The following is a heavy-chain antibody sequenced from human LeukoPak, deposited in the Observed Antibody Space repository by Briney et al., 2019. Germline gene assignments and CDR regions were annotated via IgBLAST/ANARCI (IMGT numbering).Heavy chain of an antibody. J-gene: IGHJ3*02. CDR2: ISSSGST. CDR1: GGSISSYY. Sequence: SETLSLTCTVAGGSISSYYWSWIRQPAGKGLEWIGRISSSGSTNYNPSLKSRVTISVDTSKNQFSLKLSSVTAADTAVYFCARGPYSYDSSGAFDIWGQGTMVTVSS. D-gene: IGHD3-22*01. CDR3: ARGPYSYDSSGAFDI. V-gene: IGHV4-4*07.